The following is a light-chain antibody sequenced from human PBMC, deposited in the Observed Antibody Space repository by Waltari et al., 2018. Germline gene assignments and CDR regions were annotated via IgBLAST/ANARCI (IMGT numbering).Light chain of an antibody. Sequence: DIQMTQSPSSLSASVGDRVTITCRASQGIKNYFSWYQQKPGKAPKRLIYYSSSLESGVPSRFSGSGSGTDYTLTISSLQSEDIATYYCQQYDNFPPTFGGGTKVEIK. CDR1: QGIKNY. V-gene: IGKV1-33*01. CDR2: YSS. CDR3: QQYDNFPPT. J-gene: IGKJ4*01.